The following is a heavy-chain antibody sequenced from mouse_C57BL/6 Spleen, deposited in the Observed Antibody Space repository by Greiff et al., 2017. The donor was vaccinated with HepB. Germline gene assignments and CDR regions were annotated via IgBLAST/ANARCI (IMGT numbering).Heavy chain of an antibody. CDR2: ISSGSSTI. V-gene: IGHV5-17*01. D-gene: IGHD1-1*01. CDR3: ARGGGSSYPPDY. Sequence: VQLQQSGGGLVKPGGSLKLSCAASGFTFSDYGMHWVRQAPEKGLEWVAYISSGSSTIYYADTVKGRFTISRDNAKNTLFLQMTSLRSEDTAMYYCARGGGSSYPPDYWGQGTTLTVSS. J-gene: IGHJ2*01. CDR1: GFTFSDYG.